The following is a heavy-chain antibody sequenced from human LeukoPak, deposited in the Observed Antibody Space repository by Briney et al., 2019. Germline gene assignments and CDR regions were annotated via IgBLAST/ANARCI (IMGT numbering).Heavy chain of an antibody. Sequence: SETLSLTCTVSGYSISSGYYWGWIRQPPGKGLEWIGSIYHSGGTFYNPSLKSRVTISVDTSKNQFSLKLNSVTAADTAVYYCARDPTDPYGSGSYRSGMDVWGQGTTVTVSS. J-gene: IGHJ6*02. CDR3: ARDPTDPYGSGSYRSGMDV. D-gene: IGHD3-10*01. CDR1: GYSISSGYY. V-gene: IGHV4-38-2*02. CDR2: IYHSGGT.